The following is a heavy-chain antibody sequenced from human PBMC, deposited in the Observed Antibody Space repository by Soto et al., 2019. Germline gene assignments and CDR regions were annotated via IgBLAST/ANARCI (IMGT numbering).Heavy chain of an antibody. CDR3: AREYYYDSSGYYSLDAFDI. CDR1: GGTFSSYA. Sequence: SVRVSCKASGGTFSSYAISWVRQAPGQGLEWMGGIIPIFGTANYAQKFQGRVTITADESTSTAYMELSSLRSEDTAVYYCAREYYYDSSGYYSLDAFDIWGQGTMVTVSS. V-gene: IGHV1-69*13. CDR2: IIPIFGTA. J-gene: IGHJ3*02. D-gene: IGHD3-22*01.